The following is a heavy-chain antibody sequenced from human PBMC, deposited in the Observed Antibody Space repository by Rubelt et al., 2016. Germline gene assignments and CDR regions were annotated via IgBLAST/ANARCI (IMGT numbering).Heavy chain of an antibody. CDR3: ASSIAACPYYFDY. D-gene: IGHD6-6*01. CDR2: IWYDGSNK. V-gene: IGHV3-33*01. Sequence: GKGLEWVAVIWYDGSNKYYADSVKGRFTISRDNSKNTLYLQMNSLRAEDTAVYYCASSIAACPYYFDYWGQGTLVTVSS. J-gene: IGHJ4*02.